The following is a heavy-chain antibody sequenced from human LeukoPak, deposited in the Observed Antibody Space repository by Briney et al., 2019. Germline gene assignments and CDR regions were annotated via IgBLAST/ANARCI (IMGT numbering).Heavy chain of an antibody. CDR3: ASHYDSSGYWNY. CDR1: GYAFTSYG. J-gene: IGHJ4*02. V-gene: IGHV1-18*01. Sequence: GASVKVSCKASGYAFTSYGISWVRQAPGQGLEWMGWISTYNGNTNYAQKFQGRVTMTTDTSTSTAYMELRSLRSDDTAVNYCASHYDSSGYWNYWGQGTLVTVSS. CDR2: ISTYNGNT. D-gene: IGHD3-22*01.